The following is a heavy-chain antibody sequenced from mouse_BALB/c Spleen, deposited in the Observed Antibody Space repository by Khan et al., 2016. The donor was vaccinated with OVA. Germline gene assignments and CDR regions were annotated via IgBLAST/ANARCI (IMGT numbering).Heavy chain of an antibody. CDR2: IYPGSGST. D-gene: IGHD1-1*01. J-gene: IGHJ3*01. Sequence: QVQLQQPGAELVKPGTSVKLSCKGSGYNFTSYWINWVKLRPGQGLEWIGHIYPGSGSTNYNEKFKSKATLTVDTSSSTAYMQLSSLASEDSALYYCARRDYYGRSVAYGGQGTLVTVSA. CDR3: ARRDYYGRSVAY. V-gene: IGHV1-55*01. CDR1: GYNFTSYW.